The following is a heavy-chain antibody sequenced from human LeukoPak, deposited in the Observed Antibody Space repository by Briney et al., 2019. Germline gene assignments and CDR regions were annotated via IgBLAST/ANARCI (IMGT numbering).Heavy chain of an antibody. V-gene: IGHV4-39*07. J-gene: IGHJ6*03. CDR3: ASQYYDFWSGYPIYYYYYMDV. D-gene: IGHD3-3*01. CDR2: IYYSGST. Sequence: PSETLSLTCTVSGGSISSSSYYWGWIRQPPGKGLEWIGSIYYSGSTYYNPSLKSRVTISVDTSKNQFSLKLSSVTAADTAVYYCASQYYDFWSGYPIYYYYYMDVWGKGTTVTVSS. CDR1: GGSISSSSYY.